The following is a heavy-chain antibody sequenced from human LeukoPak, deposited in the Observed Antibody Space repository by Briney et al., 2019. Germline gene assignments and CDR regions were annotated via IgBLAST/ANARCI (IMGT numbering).Heavy chain of an antibody. CDR1: GFTFSSYS. J-gene: IGHJ4*02. CDR3: ARDGHGAHTVDY. D-gene: IGHD4-17*01. Sequence: GGSLRLSCAASGFTFSSYSMNWVRQAPGKGLEWVSSISSSSEYIYYADSVKGRFTISRDNAKKSLYLQMNSLRAEDTAVYYCARDGHGAHTVDYWGQGTLVTVSS. V-gene: IGHV3-21*01. CDR2: ISSSSEYI.